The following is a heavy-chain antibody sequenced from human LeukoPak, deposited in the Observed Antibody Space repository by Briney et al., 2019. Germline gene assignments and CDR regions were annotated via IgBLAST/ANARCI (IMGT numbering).Heavy chain of an antibody. V-gene: IGHV3-53*01. J-gene: IGHJ4*02. D-gene: IGHD3-10*01. Sequence: GGSLRLSCAASGFIVSTNHMSWVRQAPGKGLEWVAVIYSGGSTYYADSVKGRFTITRDNSKNTLYLQMNSLRAEDTAAYNCARGGRGVSGPEYWGQGTPVTVSS. CDR3: ARGGRGVSGPEY. CDR1: GFIVSTNH. CDR2: IYSGGST.